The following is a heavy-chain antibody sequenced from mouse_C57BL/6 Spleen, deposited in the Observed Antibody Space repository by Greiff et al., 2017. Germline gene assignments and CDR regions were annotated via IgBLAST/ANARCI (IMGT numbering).Heavy chain of an antibody. CDR2: INPGSGGT. CDR3: AIHYDYDGYV. J-gene: IGHJ1*03. Sequence: VQRVESGAELVRPGTSVKVSCKASGYAFTNYLIEWVKQRPGQGLEWIGVINPGSGGTNYNEKFKGKATLTADKSSSTAYMQLSSLTSEDSAVYFCAIHYDYDGYVWGTGTTVTVSS. CDR1: GYAFTNYL. V-gene: IGHV1-54*01. D-gene: IGHD2-4*01.